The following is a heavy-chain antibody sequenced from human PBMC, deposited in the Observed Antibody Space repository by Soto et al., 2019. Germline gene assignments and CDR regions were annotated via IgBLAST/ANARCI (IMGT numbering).Heavy chain of an antibody. J-gene: IGHJ4*02. V-gene: IGHV3-9*01. CDR3: AKDHDEDFGYDLDYFTS. Sequence: GGSLRLSCTASGFNFDDFAMHWVRQAPGKGLEWVSGISWEGGSIGYADSVKGRFIISRDNAKNSLFLQMSSLTAEDTAFYYCAKDHDEDFGYDLDYFTSWGQGNQVTVS. CDR2: ISWEGGSI. CDR1: GFNFDDFA. D-gene: IGHD5-12*01.